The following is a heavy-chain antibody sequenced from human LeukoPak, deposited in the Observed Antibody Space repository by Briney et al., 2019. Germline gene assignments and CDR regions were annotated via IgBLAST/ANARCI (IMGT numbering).Heavy chain of an antibody. CDR3: ARDQVDTAMVRDPFDY. D-gene: IGHD5-18*01. V-gene: IGHV3-23*01. CDR2: ISGSGGST. CDR1: GFTFSSYA. J-gene: IGHJ4*02. Sequence: GGSLRLSRAASGFTFSSYAMSWVRQAPGKGLEWVSAISGSGGSTYYADSVKGRFTISRDNAKNSLYLQMNSLRAEDTAVYYCARDQVDTAMVRDPFDYWGQGTLVTVSS.